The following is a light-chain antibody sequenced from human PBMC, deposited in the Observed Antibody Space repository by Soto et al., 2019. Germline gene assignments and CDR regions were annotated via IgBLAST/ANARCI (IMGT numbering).Light chain of an antibody. Sequence: QSALSQPPSASGSPGQSVTISCTGTSSDVGGYNYVSWYQQHPGKAPKLMISEVSKRPSGVPDRFSGSKSGNTASLTVSGLQAEDEAEEHCSSFAGNNNLVFRGGTKLTVL. V-gene: IGLV2-8*01. J-gene: IGLJ2*01. CDR1: SSDVGGYNY. CDR3: SSFAGNNNLV. CDR2: EVS.